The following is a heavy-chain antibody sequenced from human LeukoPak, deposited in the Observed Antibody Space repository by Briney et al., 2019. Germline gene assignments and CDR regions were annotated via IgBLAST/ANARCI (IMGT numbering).Heavy chain of an antibody. J-gene: IGHJ6*03. CDR2: IYDSGNE. Sequence: SETLSLTCTVSGGSISTSAFYWGWIRQPPGKGLEWIGSIYDSGNEFYNPSLKSRVTISADTSKNQFSLKLNSVTAADTAMYYCTRQISDYYYYYMDVWGEGITVTVSS. CDR1: GGSISTSAFY. V-gene: IGHV4-39*01. D-gene: IGHD2/OR15-2a*01. CDR3: TRQISDYYYYYMDV.